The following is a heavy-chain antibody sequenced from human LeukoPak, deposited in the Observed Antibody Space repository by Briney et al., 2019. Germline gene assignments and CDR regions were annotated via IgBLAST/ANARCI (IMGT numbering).Heavy chain of an antibody. J-gene: IGHJ4*02. Sequence: GRSLRLSCAASRFTFSTSTMHWVRQAPGKGLEWVSAISGSGGSTYYADSVKGRFTISRDNSKNTLYLQMNSMRAEDTAVYYCARSEYSYGSIFSYWGQGTLVTVSS. CDR3: ARSEYSYGSIFSY. CDR2: ISGSGGST. V-gene: IGHV3-23*01. CDR1: RFTFSTST. D-gene: IGHD5-18*01.